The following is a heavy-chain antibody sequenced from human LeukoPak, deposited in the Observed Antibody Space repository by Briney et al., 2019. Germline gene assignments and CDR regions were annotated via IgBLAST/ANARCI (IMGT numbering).Heavy chain of an antibody. D-gene: IGHD2-2*01. V-gene: IGHV4-34*01. J-gene: IGHJ3*02. Sequence: PSETLSLTCAVCGGSFSGYYWSWIRQPPGKGLEWIGEINHSGSTNYNPSLKSRVTISVDTSKNQFSLKLSSVTAADTAVYYCAREGYCSSTSCSGGAFDIWGQGTMVTVSS. CDR1: GGSFSGYY. CDR3: AREGYCSSTSCSGGAFDI. CDR2: INHSGST.